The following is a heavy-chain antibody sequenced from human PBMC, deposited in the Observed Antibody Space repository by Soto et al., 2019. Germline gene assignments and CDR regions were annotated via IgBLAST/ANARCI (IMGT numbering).Heavy chain of an antibody. Sequence: SVKVSCKVSGGTFSSYVISWVRQAPGQGLEWVGGIIPRFGTANYAQKFQGRVTITADESTSTAYMELSSLRSEDTAMYYCAKVKYDSSGYYRNFDYWGQGTRVTVSS. D-gene: IGHD3-22*01. CDR3: AKVKYDSSGYYRNFDY. V-gene: IGHV1-69*13. CDR1: GGTFSSYV. CDR2: IIPRFGTA. J-gene: IGHJ4*02.